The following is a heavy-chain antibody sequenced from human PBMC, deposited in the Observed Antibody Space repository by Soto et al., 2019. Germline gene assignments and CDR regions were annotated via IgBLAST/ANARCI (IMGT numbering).Heavy chain of an antibody. CDR2: IYHSGST. J-gene: IGHJ4*02. CDR3: ARGAVVNFDS. V-gene: IGHV4-30-2*01. CDR1: GGSISSGGSS. Sequence: QLQLQESGSGLVKPSQTLSLTCAVSGGSISSGGSSWTWIRQPPGKGLEWIGYIYHSGSTYYNPSLKSRITISVDRSKNPFSLKLTSVTAADTAVYYCARGAVVNFDSWGQGTLVTVSS. D-gene: IGHD3-22*01.